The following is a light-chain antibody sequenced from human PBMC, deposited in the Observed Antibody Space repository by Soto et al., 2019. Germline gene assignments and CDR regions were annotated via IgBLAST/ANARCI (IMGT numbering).Light chain of an antibody. CDR2: KAS. V-gene: IGKV1-5*03. CDR3: QHYNSYSEA. CDR1: QSISSW. J-gene: IGKJ1*01. Sequence: DIQMTQSPSTLSASVGDRFTITCRASQSISSWLGWYQQKPGKAPKLLIYKASSLESGVPSRFSGSGSGTEFTLTISSLQPDDFATYYCQHYNSYSEAFGQGTKVDI.